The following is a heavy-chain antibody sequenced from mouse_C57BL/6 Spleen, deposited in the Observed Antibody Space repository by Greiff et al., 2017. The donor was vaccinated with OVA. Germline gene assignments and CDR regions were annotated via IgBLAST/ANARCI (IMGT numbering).Heavy chain of an antibody. CDR3: ARVYYGSSLYYFDY. J-gene: IGHJ2*01. V-gene: IGHV14-2*01. CDR1: GFNIKDYY. CDR2: IDPEDGET. D-gene: IGHD1-1*01. Sequence: EVQLQQSGAELVKPGASVKLSCTASGFNIKDYYMHWVKQRPEQGLEWIGRIDPEDGETKYAPNFQGKATITADTSSNTAYLQLSSLTSEDTAVYYCARVYYGSSLYYFDYWGKGTTLTVSS.